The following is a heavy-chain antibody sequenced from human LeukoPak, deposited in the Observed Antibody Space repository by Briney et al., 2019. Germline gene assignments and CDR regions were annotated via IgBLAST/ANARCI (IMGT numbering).Heavy chain of an antibody. CDR3: ARIPCSSTSCHKRFDY. V-gene: IGHV5-51*01. J-gene: IGHJ4*02. D-gene: IGHD2-2*01. Sequence: GGSLKISCKASGYSFPTYWIGWVRQMPGKGLEWMGIIYPGDSDTRYSPSFQGQVTISADKSISTAYLQWSSLKASDTAMYYCARIPCSSTSCHKRFDYWGQGTLVTVSS. CDR1: GYSFPTYW. CDR2: IYPGDSDT.